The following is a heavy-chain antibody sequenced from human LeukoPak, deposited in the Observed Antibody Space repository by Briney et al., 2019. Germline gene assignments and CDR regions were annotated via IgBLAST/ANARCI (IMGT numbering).Heavy chain of an antibody. Sequence: GGSLRLSCAASGFTFSSYAMSWVRQAPGKGLEWVSAISGSGGSTYYADSVKGRFTICRDNSKNTLYLQMNSLRAEDTTVYYCAKDMSLVVITRFDYWGQGTLVTVSS. J-gene: IGHJ4*02. CDR1: GFTFSSYA. CDR2: ISGSGGST. D-gene: IGHD3-22*01. CDR3: AKDMSLVVITRFDY. V-gene: IGHV3-23*01.